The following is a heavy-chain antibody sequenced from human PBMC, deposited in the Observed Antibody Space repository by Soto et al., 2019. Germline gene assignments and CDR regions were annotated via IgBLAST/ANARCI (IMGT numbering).Heavy chain of an antibody. D-gene: IGHD3-9*01. V-gene: IGHV4-39*01. CDR2: IYYRGNT. CDR1: GDSISSDNYY. CDR3: ARLEGLATISYYFDY. Sequence: QLQLQESGPGLVKPSETLSLTCSVSGDSISSDNYYWGWIHQPPGKGLEWIGSIYYRGNTYYNPSLKTRVTISLDKSKSQFSLKLNSVTAADSAVYFCARLEGLATISYYFDYWGQGTLITVSS. J-gene: IGHJ4*02.